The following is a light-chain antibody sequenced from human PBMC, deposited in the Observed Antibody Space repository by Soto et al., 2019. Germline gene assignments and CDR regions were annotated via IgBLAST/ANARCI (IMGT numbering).Light chain of an antibody. CDR2: LNSDGSH. CDR1: SGQNSYA. Sequence: QLVLTQSPSASASLGASVKLTCTLSSGQNSYAIAWHQQQPEKGPRYLMKLNSDGSHSKGDGIPDRFSGSSSGAERYLTISSLQSEDEADYYCQTWGTGIIVFGGGTKLTVL. CDR3: QTWGTGIIV. V-gene: IGLV4-69*01. J-gene: IGLJ2*01.